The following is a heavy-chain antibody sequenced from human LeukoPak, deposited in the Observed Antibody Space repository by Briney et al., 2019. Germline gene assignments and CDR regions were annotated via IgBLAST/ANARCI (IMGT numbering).Heavy chain of an antibody. CDR2: ISYDGSNK. J-gene: IGHJ4*02. V-gene: IGHV3-30*18. Sequence: PGGSLRLSCAASGFTFSSYGMHWVRQAPGKGLEWVAVISYDGSNKYYADSVKGRFTISRGNSKNTLYLQMNSLRAEDTAVYYCAKEQAGTHDYWGQGTLVTVSS. CDR1: GFTFSSYG. CDR3: AKEQAGTHDY. D-gene: IGHD6-19*01.